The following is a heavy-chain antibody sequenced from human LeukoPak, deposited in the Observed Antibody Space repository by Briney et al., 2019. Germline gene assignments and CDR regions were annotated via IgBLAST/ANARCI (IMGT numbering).Heavy chain of an antibody. J-gene: IGHJ4*02. CDR1: GGSISSYF. CDR3: ARLYDSSGFHYFDY. Sequence: PSETLSLTCTVSGGSISSYFWSWIRQPAGRGLECIGLIYSSGSTNYNPSLKSRATMSVDTSKNQFSLKLNSVTAADTAVYYCARLYDSSGFHYFDYWGQGTLATVSS. D-gene: IGHD3-22*01. V-gene: IGHV4-4*07. CDR2: IYSSGST.